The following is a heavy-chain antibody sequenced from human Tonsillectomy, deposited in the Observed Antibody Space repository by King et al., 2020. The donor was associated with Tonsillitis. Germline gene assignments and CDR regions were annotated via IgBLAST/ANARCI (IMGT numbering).Heavy chain of an antibody. CDR2: IYSGGST. V-gene: IGHV3-53*04. Sequence: VQLVESGGGLVQPGRSLRLSCAASGFTVSSNYMSWVRQAPGKGLVWVSVIYSGGSTYYADPVKGRFTISRHSSKNTLYLQMNSLVAEDTAVYYCARVWVTQDWNNVDDYYGIDVWGQGTTVTVSS. J-gene: IGHJ6*02. CDR1: GFTVSSNY. CDR3: ARVWVTQDWNNVDDYYGIDV. D-gene: IGHD1/OR15-1a*01.